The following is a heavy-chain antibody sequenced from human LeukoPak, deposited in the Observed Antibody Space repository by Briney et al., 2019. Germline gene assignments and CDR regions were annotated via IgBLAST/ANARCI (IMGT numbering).Heavy chain of an antibody. Sequence: GGSLRLSCAASGFTFSSYWMHWVRQVPGKGLVWVSRIKTDGSSTSYADSVKGRFTISRDNAKNTMYLQMNSLRVEDTAVYYCARDFMYSISCTGCWGQGTLVTVSS. D-gene: IGHD6-13*01. J-gene: IGHJ4*02. CDR2: IKTDGSST. CDR1: GFTFSSYW. V-gene: IGHV3-74*01. CDR3: ARDFMYSISCTGC.